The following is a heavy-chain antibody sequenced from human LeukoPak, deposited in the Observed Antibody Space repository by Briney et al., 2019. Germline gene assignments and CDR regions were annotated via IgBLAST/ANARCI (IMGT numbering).Heavy chain of an antibody. Sequence: ASVKVSCKASGYTFTGYYMHWVRQAPGQGLEWMGWINPNSGGTNYAQKFQGRVTMTTDTSTSTAYMELRSLRSDDTAVYYCARRSGGDYEPYDYWGQGTLVTVSS. D-gene: IGHD4-17*01. CDR2: INPNSGGT. J-gene: IGHJ4*02. V-gene: IGHV1-2*02. CDR1: GYTFTGYY. CDR3: ARRSGGDYEPYDY.